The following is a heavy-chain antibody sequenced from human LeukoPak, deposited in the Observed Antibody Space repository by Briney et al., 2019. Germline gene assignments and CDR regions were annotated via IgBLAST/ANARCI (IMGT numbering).Heavy chain of an antibody. CDR2: INNDVRTT. D-gene: IGHD2-2*02. V-gene: IGHV3-74*01. CDR1: GFTSRNYW. CDR3: AREGALLNSCYTGSFDS. J-gene: IGHJ4*02. Sequence: PGRSLRLSCAASGFTSRNYWMHWGRRAPGKGLVWLSRINNDVRTTSYADSEKGRFTVSRDSAKNTLYLQMNSLRAEDTAVYYCAREGALLNSCYTGSFDSWGQGTLVTVSS.